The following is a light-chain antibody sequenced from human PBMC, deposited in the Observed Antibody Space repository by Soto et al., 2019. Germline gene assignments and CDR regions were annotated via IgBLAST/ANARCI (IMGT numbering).Light chain of an antibody. CDR3: QQYKDYTYT. V-gene: IGKV1-33*01. CDR2: DAS. J-gene: IGKJ2*01. CDR1: QGISNY. Sequence: DVQMTQSPASLSASAGDRVTITCQASQGISNYLNWYQQKPGKAPKLLIFDASNLETGVPSRFSGSGSVTEFTLTITSLQPDDFATYYCQQYKDYTYTFGQGTRVESK.